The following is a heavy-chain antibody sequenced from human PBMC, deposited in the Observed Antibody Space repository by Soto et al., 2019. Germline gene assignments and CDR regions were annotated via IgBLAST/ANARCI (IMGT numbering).Heavy chain of an antibody. Sequence: ASVKVSCKASGYTFTSYGISWVRQAPGQGLEWMGWISAYNGNTNYAQKLQGRVTMTTDTSTSTAYMELRSLRSADTAVYYCAGDPGSAARPYDWFDPWGQGTLVTVSS. CDR3: AGDPGSAARPYDWFDP. J-gene: IGHJ5*02. CDR2: ISAYNGNT. V-gene: IGHV1-18*04. CDR1: GYTFTSYG. D-gene: IGHD6-6*01.